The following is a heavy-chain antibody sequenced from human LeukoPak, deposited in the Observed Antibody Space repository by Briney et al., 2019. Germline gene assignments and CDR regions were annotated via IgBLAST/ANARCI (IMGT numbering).Heavy chain of an antibody. CDR3: ARDRAAYCGGYCYPNWFDP. D-gene: IGHD2-21*02. CDR2: IYTSGST. CDR1: GGSISSGSYY. J-gene: IGHJ5*02. Sequence: SQTLSLTCTVSGGSISSGSYYWSCIRQPAGKGLEWIGRIYTSGSTNYNPSLKSRVTISVDTSKNQFSLKLSSVTAADTAVYYCARDRAAYCGGYCYPNWFDPWGQGTLVTVSS. V-gene: IGHV4-61*02.